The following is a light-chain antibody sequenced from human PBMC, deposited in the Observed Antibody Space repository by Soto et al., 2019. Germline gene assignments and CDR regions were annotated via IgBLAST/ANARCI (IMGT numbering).Light chain of an antibody. J-gene: IGLJ2*01. Sequence: QSVLTQPASVSGSPGQSITISCTGTSSDVGGYNYVSWYQHYPGKAPKLMIYEVSNRPSGVSNRFSGSKSGNTASLTLSGLQAEDEADYYCSSYTSTSVLFGGGTKLTVL. CDR2: EVS. CDR1: SSDVGGYNY. V-gene: IGLV2-14*01. CDR3: SSYTSTSVL.